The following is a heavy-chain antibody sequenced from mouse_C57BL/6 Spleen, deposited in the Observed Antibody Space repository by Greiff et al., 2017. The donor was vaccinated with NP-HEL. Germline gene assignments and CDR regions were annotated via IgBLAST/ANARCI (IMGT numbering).Heavy chain of an antibody. CDR2: IDPETGGT. Sequence: VQLQQSGAELVRPGASVTLSCKASGYTFTDYEMHWVKQTPVHGLEWIGAIDPETGGTAYNQKFKSKAILTADKSSSTAYLELRSLTSEDSAVYYCTRSNTVVARYFDVWGTGTTVTVSS. D-gene: IGHD1-1*01. V-gene: IGHV1-15*01. CDR1: GYTFTDYE. CDR3: TRSNTVVARYFDV. J-gene: IGHJ1*03.